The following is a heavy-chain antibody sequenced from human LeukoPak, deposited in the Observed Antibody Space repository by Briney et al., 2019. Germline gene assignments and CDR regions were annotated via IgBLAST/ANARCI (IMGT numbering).Heavy chain of an antibody. D-gene: IGHD5-18*01. Sequence: SETLSLTCTVSGGSISTSNYYWGWIRQPPGKGLEWIGNIFYSGSTYYSPSLRSRVTISVDTSKNQFSLKLSSVTAADTAVYYCAREGIQLWLSGAFDIWGQGTMVTVPS. V-gene: IGHV4-39*07. CDR3: AREGIQLWLSGAFDI. J-gene: IGHJ3*02. CDR2: IFYSGST. CDR1: GGSISTSNYY.